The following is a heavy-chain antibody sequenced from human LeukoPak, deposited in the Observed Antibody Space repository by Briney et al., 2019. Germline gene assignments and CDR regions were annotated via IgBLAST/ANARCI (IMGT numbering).Heavy chain of an antibody. V-gene: IGHV3-23*01. CDR2: ISGSGGST. J-gene: IGHJ4*02. CDR3: AKGLGCITIFGVVQPPYYFDF. CDR1: GFTFSSYA. D-gene: IGHD3-3*01. Sequence: GGSLRLSCAASGFTFSSYAMSWVRQAPGKGLEWVSAISGSGGSTYYADSVKGRFTISRDNSKNTLYLQMNSLRAEDTAVYYCAKGLGCITIFGVVQPPYYFDFWGQGTLVTVSS.